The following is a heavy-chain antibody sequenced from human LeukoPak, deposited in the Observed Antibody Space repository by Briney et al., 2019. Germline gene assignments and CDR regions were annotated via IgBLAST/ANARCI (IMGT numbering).Heavy chain of an antibody. J-gene: IGHJ4*02. D-gene: IGHD4-17*01. CDR3: ARLLRSDY. CDR2: IKQDGSEK. V-gene: IGHV3-7*01. CDR1: GFTFSSYS. Sequence: GGSLRLSCAASGFTFSSYSMNWVRQAPGKGLEWVANIKQDGSEKYYVDSVKGRFTISRDNAKNSLYLQMNSLRAEDTAVYYCARLLRSDYWGQGTLVTVSS.